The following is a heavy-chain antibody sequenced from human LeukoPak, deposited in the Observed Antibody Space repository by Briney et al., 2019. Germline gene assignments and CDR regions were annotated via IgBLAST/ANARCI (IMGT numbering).Heavy chain of an antibody. V-gene: IGHV7-4-1*02. J-gene: IGHJ4*02. CDR2: IYTNTGNP. D-gene: IGHD2-15*01. CDR1: GYTFTSYA. Sequence: ASVKVSCKASGYTFTSYAMNWVRQAPGQGLEWMGWIYTNTGNPTYAQGFTGRFVFSLDTSVSTAYLQISSLKDEDTAVYYCARGRTDHCSGGSCYSSAEDYWGQGTLVTVSS. CDR3: ARGRTDHCSGGSCYSSAEDY.